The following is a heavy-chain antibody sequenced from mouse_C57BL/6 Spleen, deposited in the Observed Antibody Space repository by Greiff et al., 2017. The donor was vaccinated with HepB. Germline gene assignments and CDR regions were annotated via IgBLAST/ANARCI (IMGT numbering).Heavy chain of an antibody. Sequence: DVKLVESGGDLVKPGGSLKLSCAASGFTFSSYGMSWVRQTPDKRLEWVATISSGGSYTYYPDSVKGRFTISRDNAKNTLYLQMSSLKSEDTAMYYCARGEGNYLYYFDYWGQGTTLTVSS. CDR3: ARGEGNYLYYFDY. D-gene: IGHD2-1*01. J-gene: IGHJ2*01. CDR2: ISSGGSYT. CDR1: GFTFSSYG. V-gene: IGHV5-6*02.